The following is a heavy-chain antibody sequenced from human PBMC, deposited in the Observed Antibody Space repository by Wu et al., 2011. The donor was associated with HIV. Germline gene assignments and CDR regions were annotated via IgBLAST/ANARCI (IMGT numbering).Heavy chain of an antibody. Sequence: VQLVQSGAEVKKPGASVKVSCKVSGYKLTELSMHWVRQAPGKGLEWMGGFHPEDGKTIYAWKFQGRVTMTEDTSTDTAYMELRSLRSEDTAMYYCVKIAHLVGEFPWTSPMDVWGQGTTVTVSS. J-gene: IGHJ6*02. V-gene: IGHV1-24*01. D-gene: IGHD3-10*01. CDR3: VKIAHLVGEFPWTSPMDV. CDR1: GYKLTELS. CDR2: FHPEDGKT.